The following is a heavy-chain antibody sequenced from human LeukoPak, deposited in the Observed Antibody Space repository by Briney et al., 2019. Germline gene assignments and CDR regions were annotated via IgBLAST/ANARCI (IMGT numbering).Heavy chain of an antibody. D-gene: IGHD3-3*01. V-gene: IGHV3-30-3*01. CDR1: GFTFSSYA. CDR3: ARVGSYYDFWSGYYGMDV. CDR2: ISYDGSNK. J-gene: IGHJ6*02. Sequence: EGSPRLSCAASGFTFSSYAMHWVRQAPGKGLEWVAVISYDGSNKYYADSVKGRFTISRDNSKNTLYLQMNSLRAEDTAVYYCARVGSYYDFWSGYYGMDVWGQGTTVTVSS.